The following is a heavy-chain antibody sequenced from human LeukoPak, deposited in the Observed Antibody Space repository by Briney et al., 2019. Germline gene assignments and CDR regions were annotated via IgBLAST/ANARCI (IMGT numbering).Heavy chain of an antibody. V-gene: IGHV1-2*02. D-gene: IGHD3-10*01. CDR1: GYTFTGYY. J-gene: IGHJ4*02. CDR2: INPNSGGT. Sequence: ASVKVSCNASGYTFTGYYMHWVRQAPGQGLEWMGWINPNSGGTNYAQKFQGRVTMTRDMSTSTVYMELSSLRSEDTAVYYCARDVYYYGSGSKSHWGQGTLVTVSS. CDR3: ARDVYYYGSGSKSH.